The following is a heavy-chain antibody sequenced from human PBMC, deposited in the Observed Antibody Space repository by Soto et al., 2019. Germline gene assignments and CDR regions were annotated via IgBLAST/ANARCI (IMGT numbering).Heavy chain of an antibody. J-gene: IGHJ4*02. CDR2: ISDSGVNT. D-gene: IGHD2-8*01. V-gene: IGHV3-23*01. CDR3: VSWVSAHFDY. CDR1: GLTFRNHA. Sequence: PGGSLRLSCTTSGLTFRNHAMSWVRQAPDKGLEWVSTISDSGVNTHYADSVKGRFTISRDNSRNTLYLQMNSLRGEDTAVYYYVSWVSAHFDYWGQETVVTVSS.